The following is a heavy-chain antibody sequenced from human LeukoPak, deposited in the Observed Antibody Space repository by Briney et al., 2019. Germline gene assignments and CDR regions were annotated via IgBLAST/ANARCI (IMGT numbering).Heavy chain of an antibody. J-gene: IGHJ4*02. CDR1: GGSFTGYY. V-gene: IGHV4-4*07. CDR3: ARELYGSGLGPLWY. CDR2: IHTSGST. Sequence: PSETLSLTCTVSGGSFTGYYWSWIRQPAGKGLEWIGRIHTSGSTDYNPSLKSRVTMSVDTSKNQFSLKLTSVTAADTAVYYCARELYGSGLGPLWYWGQGTLVTVSS. D-gene: IGHD6-19*01.